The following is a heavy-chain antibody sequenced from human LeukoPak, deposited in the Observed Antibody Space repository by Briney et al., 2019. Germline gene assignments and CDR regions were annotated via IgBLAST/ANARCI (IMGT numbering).Heavy chain of an antibody. Sequence: GGSLRLSCAASGFTFSSYGMHWVRQAPGKGLVWVSRIHPDGKNTAYADSVKGRFTISRDNARNTLFLQMNSLGAEDAAVYYCASYVDTVRYDAFDVWGQGTMVTVSS. V-gene: IGHV3-74*01. CDR1: GFTFSSYG. J-gene: IGHJ3*01. D-gene: IGHD5-18*01. CDR3: ASYVDTVRYDAFDV. CDR2: IHPDGKNT.